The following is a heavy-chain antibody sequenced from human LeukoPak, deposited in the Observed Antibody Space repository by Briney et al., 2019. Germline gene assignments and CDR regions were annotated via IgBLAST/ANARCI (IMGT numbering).Heavy chain of an antibody. CDR3: AKSRVEVAGTGGFDT. J-gene: IGHJ3*02. CDR2: IRGDGV. V-gene: IGHV3-23*01. Sequence: SGGSLRLSCAASGFTFAIYHMSWVRQAPGKGLEWVATIRGDGVYYADSVKGRFTISRDDSENTVYVQMNSLRAEDTTVHYCAKSRVEVAGTGGFDTWGQGTLVAVSS. D-gene: IGHD2-8*02. CDR1: GFTFAIYH.